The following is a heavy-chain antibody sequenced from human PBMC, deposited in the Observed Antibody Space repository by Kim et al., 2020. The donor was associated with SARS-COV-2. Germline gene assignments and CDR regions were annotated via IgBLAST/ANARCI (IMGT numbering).Heavy chain of an antibody. CDR2: INAGNGNT. J-gene: IGHJ6*02. CDR1: GYTFTSYA. V-gene: IGHV1-3*01. D-gene: IGHD2-2*01. Sequence: ASVKVSCKASGYTFTSYAMHWVRQAPGQRLEWMGWINAGNGNTKYSQKFQGRVTITRDTSASTAYMELSSLRSEDTAVYYCAREWGVVPAATYYYYYYGMDVWGQGTTVTVSS. CDR3: AREWGVVPAATYYYYYYGMDV.